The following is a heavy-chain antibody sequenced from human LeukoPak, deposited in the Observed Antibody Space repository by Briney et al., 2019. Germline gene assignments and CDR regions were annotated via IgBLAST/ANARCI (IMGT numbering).Heavy chain of an antibody. CDR3: ARSAAYYMDV. J-gene: IGHJ6*03. V-gene: IGHV4-34*01. Sequence: PSETLSLTCAVYGGSFSGYYWSWIRQPPGKGLEWIGEINHSGSTNYNPSLKSRVTISVDKSNNQFSLKLSSVTAADTAVYYCARSAAYYMDVWGKGTTVTVSS. CDR1: GGSFSGYY. CDR2: INHSGST. D-gene: IGHD2-15*01.